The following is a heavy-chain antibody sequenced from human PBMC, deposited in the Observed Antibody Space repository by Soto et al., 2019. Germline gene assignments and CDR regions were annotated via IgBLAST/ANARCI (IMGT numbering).Heavy chain of an antibody. J-gene: IGHJ4*02. CDR2: FDPSDSYT. D-gene: IGHD4-4*01. CDR3: ARLDLYDYSNYLRVDRPQYYFDY. CDR1: GYSFTSYW. Sequence: GESLKISCNGSGYSFTSYWISWVRQMPGKGLEWMGRFDPSDSYTNYSPSFQGHVTISADKSISTAYLQWSSLKASDTAMYYCARLDLYDYSNYLRVDRPQYYFDYWGQGTLVTVSS. V-gene: IGHV5-10-1*01.